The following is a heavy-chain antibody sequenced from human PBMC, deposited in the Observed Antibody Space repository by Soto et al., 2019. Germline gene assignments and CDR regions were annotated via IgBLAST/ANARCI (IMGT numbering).Heavy chain of an antibody. V-gene: IGHV1-24*01. Sequence: ASVKVSCKVSGYTLTELSMHWVRQAPGKGLEWMGGFDPEDGETIYAQKFQGRVNMTEDTSTDTAYMELSSLRSEDTAVYYCATKAGWPNWFDPWGQGTLVTVSS. J-gene: IGHJ5*02. CDR2: FDPEDGET. CDR1: GYTLTELS. CDR3: ATKAGWPNWFDP.